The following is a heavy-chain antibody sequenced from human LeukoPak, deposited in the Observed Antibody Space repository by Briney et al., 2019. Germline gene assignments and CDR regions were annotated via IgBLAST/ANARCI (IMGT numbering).Heavy chain of an antibody. CDR2: IRGKVNNYAT. CDR1: GFTFSGSA. V-gene: IGHV3-73*01. D-gene: IGHD4-17*01. Sequence: PGGSLRLSCAASGFTFSGSAMHWVRQASGKGLEWVGRIRGKVNNYATEYAASVRGRFTLSRDDSKNTAYLQMNSLKTEDTAIYYCASRLIYGDSLYDAFDIWGQGALVTVSS. CDR3: ASRLIYGDSLYDAFDI. J-gene: IGHJ3*02.